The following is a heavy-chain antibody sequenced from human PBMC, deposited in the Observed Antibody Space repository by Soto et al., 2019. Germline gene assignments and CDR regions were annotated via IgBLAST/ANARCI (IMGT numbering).Heavy chain of an antibody. CDR1: GFTFSSSG. CDR2: ISYDGSKK. V-gene: IGHV3-30*18. Sequence: QVQLVESGGGVVQPGRSLRLSCAASGFTFSSSGMHWVRQAPGKGLEWVAVISYDGSKKYYADSLKGRFTISRDNSKDMVYLQMNSMRAEYKAVYYCAKEGCSSTSCVAFLDVWGRGTTVTVSS. D-gene: IGHD2-2*01. J-gene: IGHJ6*02. CDR3: AKEGCSSTSCVAFLDV.